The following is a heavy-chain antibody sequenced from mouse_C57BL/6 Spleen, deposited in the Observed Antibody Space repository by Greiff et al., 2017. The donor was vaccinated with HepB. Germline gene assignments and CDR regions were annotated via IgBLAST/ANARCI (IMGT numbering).Heavy chain of an antibody. D-gene: IGHD2-3*01. J-gene: IGHJ4*01. CDR1: GFTFSDYG. Sequence: DVHLVESGGGLVKPGGSLKLSCAASGFTFSDYGMHWVRQAPEKGLEWVAYISSGSSTIYYADTVKGRFTISRDNAKNTLFLQMTSLRSEDTAMYYCAREDGYYGGAMDYWGQGTSVTVSS. CDR2: ISSGSSTI. V-gene: IGHV5-17*01. CDR3: AREDGYYGGAMDY.